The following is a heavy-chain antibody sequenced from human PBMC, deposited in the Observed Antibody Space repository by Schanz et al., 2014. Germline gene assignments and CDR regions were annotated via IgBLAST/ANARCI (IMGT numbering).Heavy chain of an antibody. CDR1: GGSISSSSYY. CDR3: ARHSGYYYYYGMDV. J-gene: IGHJ6*02. CDR2: IYYSGST. Sequence: QLQLQESGPGLVKPSETLSLTCTVSGGSISSSSYYWGWIRQPPGKGLEWIGSIYYSGSTYYNPSLKTRLTISVDTPKNHFSLKLTSVTAADTAVYYCARHSGYYYYYGMDVWGQGTTVTVSS. V-gene: IGHV4-39*01.